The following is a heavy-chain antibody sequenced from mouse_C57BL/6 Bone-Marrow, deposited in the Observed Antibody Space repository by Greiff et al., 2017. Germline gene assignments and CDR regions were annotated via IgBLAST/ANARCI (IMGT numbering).Heavy chain of an antibody. D-gene: IGHD1-1*01. CDR1: GYTFTSYW. CDR3: ARDYYGNLYYFDY. Sequence: QVQLQQPGAELVKPGASVKLSCKASGYTFTSYWMQWVKQRPGQGLEWIGEIDPSDSYTNYNQKFKGKATFTVDTSSSTAYMQLSSLTSEDSAVYYCARDYYGNLYYFDYWGQGTTLTVSA. V-gene: IGHV1-50*01. J-gene: IGHJ2*01. CDR2: IDPSDSYT.